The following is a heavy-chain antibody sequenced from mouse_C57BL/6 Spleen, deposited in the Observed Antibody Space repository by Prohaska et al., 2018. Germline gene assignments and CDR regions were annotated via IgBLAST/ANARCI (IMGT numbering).Heavy chain of an antibody. D-gene: IGHD2-1*01. CDR3: ARRGPIYYGNYEAWFAY. Sequence: QVQLQQSGPELVEPGASVKISCKASGYAFSSSWMNWVKQRPGKGLEWIGRIYPGDGDTNYNGKFKGKATLTADKSSSTAYMQLSSLTSEDSAVYFCARRGPIYYGNYEAWFAYWGQGTLVTVSA. CDR1: GYAFSSSW. CDR2: IYPGDGDT. V-gene: IGHV1-82*01. J-gene: IGHJ3*01.